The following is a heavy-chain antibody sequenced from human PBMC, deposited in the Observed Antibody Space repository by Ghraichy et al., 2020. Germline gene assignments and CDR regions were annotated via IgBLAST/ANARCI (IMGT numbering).Heavy chain of an antibody. D-gene: IGHD6-25*01. J-gene: IGHJ4*02. CDR3: ARDNSRDGIYLDY. Sequence: SQTLSLTCAISGDSVSSTSVAWNWVRQSPSRGLEWLGRTYYRSKWSNDFALSVKSRITINPDTSKNQFSLQLNSVTPEDTAVYYCARDNSRDGIYLDYWGQGSLVTVSS. CDR2: TYYRSKWSN. V-gene: IGHV6-1*01. CDR1: GDSVSSTSVA.